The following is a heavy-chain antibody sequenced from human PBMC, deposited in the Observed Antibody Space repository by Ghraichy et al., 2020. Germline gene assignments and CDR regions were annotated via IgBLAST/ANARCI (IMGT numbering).Heavy chain of an antibody. CDR2: IYYNANA. J-gene: IGHJ4*02. Sequence: SQTLSLTCSVLCDSLTNHWWNWIRQPPGKGLEWLGYIYYNANANYKPSLKSRVNISVDTSKNQVFLSLSSVTAADTAVYYCARGDWVTPRLWGQGTLVTVSS. CDR1: CDSLTNHW. CDR3: ARGDWVTPRL. D-gene: IGHD4-23*01. V-gene: IGHV4-59*11.